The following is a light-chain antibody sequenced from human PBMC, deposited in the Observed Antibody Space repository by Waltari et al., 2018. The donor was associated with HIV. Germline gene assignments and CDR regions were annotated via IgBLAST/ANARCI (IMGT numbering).Light chain of an antibody. V-gene: IGLV2-8*01. Sequence: QSALTQSPSASGSPGQSVNISCTGANGDISDYNYVSWYQQHSDRPPKLIIFEVTKRPAGVPDRVLCCKSGNTASLFGSGLRPEDEATYFCSSGAGTHKVWGGGTKLTVL. CDR1: NGDISDYNY. J-gene: IGLJ2*01. CDR2: EVT. CDR3: SSGAGTHKV.